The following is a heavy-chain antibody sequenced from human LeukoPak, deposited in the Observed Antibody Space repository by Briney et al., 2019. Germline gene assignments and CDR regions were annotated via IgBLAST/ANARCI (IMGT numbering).Heavy chain of an antibody. CDR3: AMDFGYDSRDY. J-gene: IGHJ4*02. D-gene: IGHD5-12*01. Sequence: GGSLRLSCAASGFTFSSYAMHWVREAPGKGLEWVAVISYDGSNKYYADSVKGRFTISRDNSKNTLYLQMNSPRAEDTAVYYCAMDFGYDSRDYWGQGTLVTASS. CDR2: ISYDGSNK. V-gene: IGHV3-30*04. CDR1: GFTFSSYA.